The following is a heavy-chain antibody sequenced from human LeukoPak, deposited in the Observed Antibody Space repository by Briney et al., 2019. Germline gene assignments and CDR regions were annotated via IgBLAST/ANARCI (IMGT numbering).Heavy chain of an antibody. CDR2: ISAYNGNT. CDR3: ARRPHGDYPDY. V-gene: IGHV1-18*01. D-gene: IGHD4-17*01. CDR1: GYTFTSYG. J-gene: IGHJ4*02. Sequence: GASVTVSCTASGYTFTSYGISWVRQAPGQGLEWMGWISAYNGNTNYAQKLQGRVTMTTDTSTSTAYMELRSLRSDDTAVYYCARRPHGDYPDYWGQGTLVTVSS.